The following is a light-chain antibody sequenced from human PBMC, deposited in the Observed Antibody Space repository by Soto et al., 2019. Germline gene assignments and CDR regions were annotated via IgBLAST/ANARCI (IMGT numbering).Light chain of an antibody. CDR2: GNS. V-gene: IGLV1-40*01. CDR3: QSYDSSLGALV. Sequence: QSVLTQPPSVSGAPGQRVTISCTGSSSNIGAGYDVHWYQQLPGTAPKLLLYGNSNRPSGVPDRFSGSKSGPSASLAITGFQAEDEADYYCQSYDSSLGALVFGGGTKLTVL. J-gene: IGLJ2*01. CDR1: SSNIGAGYD.